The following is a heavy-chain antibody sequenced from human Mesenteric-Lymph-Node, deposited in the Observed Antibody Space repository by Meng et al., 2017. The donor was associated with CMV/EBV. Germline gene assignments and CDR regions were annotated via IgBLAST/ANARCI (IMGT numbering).Heavy chain of an antibody. D-gene: IGHD2-21*01. CDR2: ISPYNGKT. CDR3: ARGGRFCGGDCYDY. J-gene: IGHJ4*02. V-gene: IGHV1-18*01. CDR1: GYTFSTYG. Sequence: ASVKVSCKTSGYTFSTYGISWVRQAPGQGLEWLGWISPYNGKTKYAQNFQGRVTMTTDTSTTTAYMELRSLRSDDTAVYYCARGGRFCGGDCYDYWGQGMLV.